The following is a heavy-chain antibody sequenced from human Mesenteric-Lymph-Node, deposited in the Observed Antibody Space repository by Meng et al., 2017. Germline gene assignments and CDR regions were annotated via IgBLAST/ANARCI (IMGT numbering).Heavy chain of an antibody. D-gene: IGHD3-10*01. CDR2: IKSKTDGGTT. CDR1: GFTFSNAW. V-gene: IGHV3-15*01. CDR3: TTRGRLLWFGEHFDL. Sequence: GGSLRLSCAASGFTFSNAWMSWVRQAPGKGLEWVGRIKSKTDGGTTDYAAPVKGRFTISRDDSKNTLYLQMNSLKTEDTAVYYCTTRGRLLWFGEHFDLWGRGTLVTVSS. J-gene: IGHJ2*01.